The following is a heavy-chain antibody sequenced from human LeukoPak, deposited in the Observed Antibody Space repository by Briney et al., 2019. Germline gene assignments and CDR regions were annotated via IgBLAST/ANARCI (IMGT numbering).Heavy chain of an antibody. Sequence: PSETLSLTCAVSGGSISSGGYSGSWIRQPPGKGLEWIGYIYHSGSTYYNPSLKSRVTISVDRSKNQFSLKLSSVTAADTAVYYCARRTTVTTRGSPYFDYWGQGTLVTVSS. CDR3: ARRTTVTTRGSPYFDY. CDR1: GGSISSGGYS. D-gene: IGHD4-4*01. CDR2: IYHSGST. J-gene: IGHJ4*02. V-gene: IGHV4-30-2*01.